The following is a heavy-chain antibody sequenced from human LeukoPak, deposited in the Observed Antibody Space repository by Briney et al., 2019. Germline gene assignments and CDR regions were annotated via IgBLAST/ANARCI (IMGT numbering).Heavy chain of an antibody. CDR2: ISWNSGSI. Sequence: GGSLRLSCAASGFTFDDYAMHWVRQAPGKGLEWVSGISWNSGSIGYADSVKGRFTISRDNAKNSLYLQMNSLRAEDMALYYCAKDYYYDSSGLIDYWGQGTLVTVSS. D-gene: IGHD3-22*01. CDR3: AKDYYYDSSGLIDY. J-gene: IGHJ4*02. V-gene: IGHV3-9*03. CDR1: GFTFDDYA.